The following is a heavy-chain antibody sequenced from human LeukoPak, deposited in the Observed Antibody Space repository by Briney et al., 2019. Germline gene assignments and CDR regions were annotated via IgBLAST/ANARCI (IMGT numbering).Heavy chain of an antibody. D-gene: IGHD3-22*01. Sequence: GSLRLSCAASGFAISSHRMTWVRQAPGKGLEWVSFIFRDGNTYYADFVEGRFTISRDNSKNMLYLQMNSLRAEDTAVYYCAREFTTTPSYFDYWGQGTLVTVSS. CDR1: GFAISSHR. CDR2: IFRDGNT. CDR3: AREFTTTPSYFDY. V-gene: IGHV3-53*01. J-gene: IGHJ4*02.